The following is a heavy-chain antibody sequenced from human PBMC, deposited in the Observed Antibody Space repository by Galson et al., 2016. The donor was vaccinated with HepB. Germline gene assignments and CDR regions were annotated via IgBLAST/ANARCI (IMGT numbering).Heavy chain of an antibody. CDR2: ISSSSNNI. D-gene: IGHD3-22*01. V-gene: IGHV3-48*01. Sequence: SLRLSCAASGFTFSSYSMNWVRQAPGKGLDWVSFISSSSNNIYYAQSVKGRFTVSRDNARNSLSLHMNSLRVGDTAIYYCARKRSGSSAAGDFWGQGTVVTVFS. CDR1: GFTFSSYS. CDR3: ARKRSGSSAAGDF. J-gene: IGHJ4*02.